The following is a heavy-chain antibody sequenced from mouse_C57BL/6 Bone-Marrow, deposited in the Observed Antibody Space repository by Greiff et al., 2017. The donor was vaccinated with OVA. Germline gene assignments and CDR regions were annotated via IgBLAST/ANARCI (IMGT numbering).Heavy chain of an antibody. J-gene: IGHJ2*01. CDR3: ARRDYYGRGGNFDY. CDR2: IYPGSGNT. Sequence: VQLQQSGAELVRPGASVKLSCKASGYTFTDYYINWVKQRPGQGLEWIARIYPGSGNTYYNEKFKGKATLTAEKSSSTAYMQLSSLTSEDSAVYYCARRDYYGRGGNFDYWGQGTTLTVSS. CDR1: GYTFTDYY. V-gene: IGHV1-76*01. D-gene: IGHD1-1*01.